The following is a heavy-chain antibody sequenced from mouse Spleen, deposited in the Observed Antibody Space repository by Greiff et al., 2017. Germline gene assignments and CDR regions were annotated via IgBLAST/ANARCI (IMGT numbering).Heavy chain of an antibody. J-gene: IGHJ3*01. D-gene: IGHD1-1*01. CDR2: INPSSGYT. Sequence: QVHVKQSGAELAKPGASVKLSCKASGYTFTSYWMHWVKQRPGQGLEWIGYINPSSGYTKYNQKFKDKATLTADKSSSTAYMQLSSLTYEDSAVYYCANYYGSSPAWFAYWGQGTLVTVSA. CDR1: GYTFTSYW. CDR3: ANYYGSSPAWFAY. V-gene: IGHV1-7*01.